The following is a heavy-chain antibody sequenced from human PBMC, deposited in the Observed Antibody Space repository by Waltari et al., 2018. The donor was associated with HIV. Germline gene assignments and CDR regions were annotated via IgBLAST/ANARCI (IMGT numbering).Heavy chain of an antibody. J-gene: IGHJ4*02. Sequence: EVQLVESGGGLVQPGGSLRLSCTASGFSFSSYSMNWVRQAPGNGLEFVSYSSTSSSAIFYADSVKGRFTISRDTAKNSLYLQMNSLRAEDTAVYYCARDRTRYYFDSWGQGTLVTVSS. CDR3: ARDRTRYYFDS. D-gene: IGHD6-6*01. CDR2: SSTSSSAI. CDR1: GFSFSSYS. V-gene: IGHV3-48*01.